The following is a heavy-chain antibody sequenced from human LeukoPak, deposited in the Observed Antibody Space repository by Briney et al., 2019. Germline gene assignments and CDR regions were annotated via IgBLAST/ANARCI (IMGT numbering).Heavy chain of an antibody. CDR2: IYYSGSA. D-gene: IGHD6-6*01. J-gene: IGHJ4*02. V-gene: IGHV4-59*02. CDR3: ARVFYSSSSRYFFDS. CDR1: GGSVSVYY. Sequence: SETLSPTCTVSGGSVSVYYWSWIRQPPGKGLEWIGYIYYSGSANYNPSLKSRVTISVDTSKNQFSLKLSSVTAADTAVYYCARVFYSSSSRYFFDSWGQGTLVTVSS.